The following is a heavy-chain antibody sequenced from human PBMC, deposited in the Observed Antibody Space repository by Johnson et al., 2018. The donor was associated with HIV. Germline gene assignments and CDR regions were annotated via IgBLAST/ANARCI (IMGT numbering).Heavy chain of an antibody. D-gene: IGHD1-1*01. CDR2: ISYAGSNK. CDR1: GFTFSSYA. J-gene: IGHJ3*02. Sequence: QVQLVESGGGVVQPGRSLRLSCAASGFTFSSYAMHWVRQAPGKGLEWVAVISYAGSNKYYADSVKGRFTISRDNSKNTLYLQMNSLRAEDTAVYYCARKKATVFSTTSTNYAFDIWGQGTMVTVSS. CDR3: ARKKATVFSTTSTNYAFDI. V-gene: IGHV3-30*14.